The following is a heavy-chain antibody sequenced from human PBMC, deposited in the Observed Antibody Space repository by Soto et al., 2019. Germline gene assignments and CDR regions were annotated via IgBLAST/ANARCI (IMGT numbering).Heavy chain of an antibody. CDR2: INPSGGST. CDR3: ARNTKGYSSGPDSEYFQH. J-gene: IGHJ1*01. Sequence: ASVKVSCKASGYTFTSYYMHWVRQAPGQGLEWMGIINPSGGSTSYAQKFQGRVTMTRDTSTSTVYMELSSLRSEDTAVYYCARNTKGYSSGPDSEYFQHWGQGTLVTVSS. CDR1: GYTFTSYY. D-gene: IGHD6-19*01. V-gene: IGHV1-46*03.